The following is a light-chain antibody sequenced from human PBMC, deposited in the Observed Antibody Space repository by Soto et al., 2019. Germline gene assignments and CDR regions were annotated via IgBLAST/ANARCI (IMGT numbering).Light chain of an antibody. Sequence: QSALTQPPSASGSPGQSVTIACTGTSSDVGGYNFVSWYQQHPGKAPKLMIYEVYNRPSGVPDRFSGSKSGNTASLTVSGLQAEDEADYYCSSYAANNNLLFGGGTKLTGL. V-gene: IGLV2-8*01. CDR2: EVY. CDR1: SSDVGGYNF. J-gene: IGLJ2*01. CDR3: SSYAANNNLL.